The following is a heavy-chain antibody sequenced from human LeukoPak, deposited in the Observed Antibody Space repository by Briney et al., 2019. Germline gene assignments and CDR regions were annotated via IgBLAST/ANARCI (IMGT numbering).Heavy chain of an antibody. J-gene: IGHJ4*02. CDR2: IYYSGST. CDR3: ASLSRNWNDGDY. D-gene: IGHD1-20*01. Sequence: SETLSLTCTVSGGSISSHYWSWIRQPPGKGLEWIGYIYYSGSTNYNPSLKSRVTISVDTSKNQFSLKLSSVTAADTAVYYCASLSRNWNDGDYWGQGTLVTVSS. CDR1: GGSISSHY. V-gene: IGHV4-59*11.